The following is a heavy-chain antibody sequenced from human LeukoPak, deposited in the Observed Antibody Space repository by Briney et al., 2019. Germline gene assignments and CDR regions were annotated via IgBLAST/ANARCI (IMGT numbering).Heavy chain of an antibody. D-gene: IGHD3-10*01. V-gene: IGHV4-39*01. CDR1: GGSISSSYYY. CDR2: IYYSGST. Sequence: SETLSLTCTASGGSISSSYYYWGWVRQPPGKGLGWIGTIYYSGSTYYNPSLESRVTISVDTSKNQFSLKLSSVTAADTAVYYCARRARLSGIIMPRRALYYFDYWGQGTLVTVSS. J-gene: IGHJ4*02. CDR3: ARRARLSGIIMPRRALYYFDY.